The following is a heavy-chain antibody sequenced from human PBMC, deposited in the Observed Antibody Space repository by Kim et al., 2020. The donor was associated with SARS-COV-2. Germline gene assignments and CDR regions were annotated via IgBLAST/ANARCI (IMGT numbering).Heavy chain of an antibody. V-gene: IGHV1-8*01. Sequence: ASVKVSCKASGYTFTSYDINWVRQATGQGLEWMGWMNPNSGNTGYAQKFQGRVTMTRNTSISTAYMELSSLRSEDTAVYYCARKGLRRRWDWFDPWGQGTLVTVSS. CDR2: MNPNSGNT. D-gene: IGHD4-17*01. J-gene: IGHJ5*02. CDR1: GYTFTSYD. CDR3: ARKGLRRRWDWFDP.